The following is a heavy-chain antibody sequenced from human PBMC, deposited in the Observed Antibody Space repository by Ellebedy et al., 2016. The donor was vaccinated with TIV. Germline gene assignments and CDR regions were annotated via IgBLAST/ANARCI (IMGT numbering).Heavy chain of an antibody. CDR2: MSNDGSNT. CDR1: GFTFSRYA. D-gene: IGHD3-10*01. V-gene: IGHV3-30*03. J-gene: IGHJ4*02. Sequence: GESLKISCAASGFTFSRYAMHWVRQAPGKGLEWVAVMSNDGSNTYYVDSVRGRFTISRDNAKNPLYLEMNSLRAEDTAVYYCARDYYGSGNWGQGTLVTVSS. CDR3: ARDYYGSGN.